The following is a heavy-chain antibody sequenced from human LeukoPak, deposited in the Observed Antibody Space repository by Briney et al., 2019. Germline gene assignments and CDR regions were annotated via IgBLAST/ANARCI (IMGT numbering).Heavy chain of an antibody. J-gene: IGHJ4*02. CDR2: IYHSGST. CDR1: GGSISSSNW. D-gene: IGHD6-13*01. CDR3: ARDPYSSSWYYFDY. Sequence: SETLSLTCAVSGGSISSSNWWSWVRQPPGKGLEWIGEIYHSGSTNYNPSLKSRVTMSVDTSKNQFSLKLSSVTAADTAVYYCARDPYSSSWYYFDYWGQGALVTVSS. V-gene: IGHV4-4*02.